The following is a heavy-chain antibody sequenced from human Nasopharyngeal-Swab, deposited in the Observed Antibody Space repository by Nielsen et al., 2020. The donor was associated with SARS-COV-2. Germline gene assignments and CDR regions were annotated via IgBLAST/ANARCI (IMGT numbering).Heavy chain of an antibody. J-gene: IGHJ4*02. CDR1: GFTFSSYA. Sequence: GGSLRLSCAASGFTFSSYAMHWVRQAPGKGLEWVAVISYDGSNKYYADSVKGRFTISRDNSKNTPYLQMNSLRAEDTAVYYCARGHNTYCGGDCYSLTPDYWGQGTLVTVSS. CDR3: ARGHNTYCGGDCYSLTPDY. D-gene: IGHD2-21*02. CDR2: ISYDGSNK. V-gene: IGHV3-30*04.